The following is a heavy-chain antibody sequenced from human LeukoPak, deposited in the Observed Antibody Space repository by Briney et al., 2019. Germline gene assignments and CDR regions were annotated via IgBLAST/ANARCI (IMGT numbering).Heavy chain of an antibody. V-gene: IGHV3-21*01. CDR3: ARDPWGSSSY. Sequence: PGGSLRLSRAASGFTFSGYSMNWVRKAPGKGLEWVSSISSSSTYIYYADSVKGRFTISRDNAKNSLYLQMNSLRAEDTAVYYCARDPWGSSSYWGQGILVTVSS. CDR1: GFTFSGYS. D-gene: IGHD6-6*01. CDR2: ISSSSTYI. J-gene: IGHJ4*02.